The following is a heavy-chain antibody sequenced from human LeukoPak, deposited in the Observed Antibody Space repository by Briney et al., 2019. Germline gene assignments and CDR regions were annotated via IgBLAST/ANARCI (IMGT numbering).Heavy chain of an antibody. CDR1: GGSISSSY. D-gene: IGHD6-13*01. J-gene: IGHJ4*02. CDR2: IYYGGRT. CDR3: ARVAAAGPIDY. Sequence: SETLSLTCTVSGGSISSSYWSWIRQAPGEGLEWIGYIYYGGRTNYNPSLKSRVTISVDTSKKQIFLKLSSVIAADTAVHYCARVAAAGPIDYWGQGTLVTVSS. V-gene: IGHV4-59*01.